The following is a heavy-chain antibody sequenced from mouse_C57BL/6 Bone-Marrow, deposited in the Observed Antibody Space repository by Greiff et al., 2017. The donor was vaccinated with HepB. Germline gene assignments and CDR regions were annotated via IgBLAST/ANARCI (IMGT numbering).Heavy chain of an antibody. CDR1: GYTFTSYW. CDR2: IHPNSGST. J-gene: IGHJ4*01. Sequence: QVQLKQPGAELVKPGASVKLSCKASGYTFTSYWMHWVKQRPGQGLEWIGMIHPNSGSTNYNEKFKSKATLTVDKSSSTAYMQLSSLTSEDSAVYYCAILSIITTVVAHYYAMDYWGQGTSVTVSS. V-gene: IGHV1-64*01. D-gene: IGHD1-1*01. CDR3: AILSIITTVVAHYYAMDY.